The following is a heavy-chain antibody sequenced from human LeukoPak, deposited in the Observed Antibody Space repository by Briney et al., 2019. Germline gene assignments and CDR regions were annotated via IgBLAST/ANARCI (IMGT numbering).Heavy chain of an antibody. D-gene: IGHD5-12*01. J-gene: IGHJ4*02. V-gene: IGHV3-33*01. CDR1: GFTFSSYG. Sequence: GGSLRLSCAASGFTFSSYGMHWVRQAPGKGLEWVAVIWYDGSNKYYADSVKGRFTISRDNSKNTLYLQMNSLRAEDTAVYYCARDGSGYAFDYRGQGTLVTVSS. CDR3: ARDGSGYAFDY. CDR2: IWYDGSNK.